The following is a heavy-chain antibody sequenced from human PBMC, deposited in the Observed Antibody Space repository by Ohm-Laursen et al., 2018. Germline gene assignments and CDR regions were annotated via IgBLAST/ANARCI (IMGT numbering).Heavy chain of an antibody. Sequence: SDTLSLTCIVSGDSINNYYWSWIRQPAGKGLEWIGRMYATGSSNYNPSLKSRVTMSTDTSKNQYSLKLTSVTAADTAVYYCARIHPADTTRFDDWGRGTLVTVSS. CDR3: ARIHPADTTRFDD. CDR1: GDSINNYY. D-gene: IGHD1-1*01. J-gene: IGHJ4*02. CDR2: MYATGSS. V-gene: IGHV4-4*07.